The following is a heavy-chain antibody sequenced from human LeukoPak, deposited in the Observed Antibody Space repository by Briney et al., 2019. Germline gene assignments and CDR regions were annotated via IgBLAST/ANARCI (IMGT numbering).Heavy chain of an antibody. CDR2: LDWDDDT. Sequence: SGPALVKPTQTLTLNCTFSGFSLSTSGMRVSWIRQHPGKALEWLARLDWDDDTYYSTSLKTRLTISKDTSKNQVVLTMTNMDPVDTATYYCARTSRYYGMDVWGQGTTVTVSS. J-gene: IGHJ6*02. V-gene: IGHV2-70*04. CDR1: GFSLSTSGMR. CDR3: ARTSRYYGMDV.